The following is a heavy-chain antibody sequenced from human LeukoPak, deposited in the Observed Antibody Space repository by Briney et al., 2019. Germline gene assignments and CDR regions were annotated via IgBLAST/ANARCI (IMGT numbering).Heavy chain of an antibody. CDR2: ISSSGSTI. CDR1: GFTFSSYG. V-gene: IGHV3-48*03. CDR3: ATTSGSYYGFDY. D-gene: IGHD1-26*01. Sequence: PGGSLRLSCGASGFTFSSYGMHWVRQAPGKGLEWVSYISSSGSTIYYADSVKGRFTISRDNAKNSLYLQMNSLRAEDMAVYYCATTSGSYYGFDYWGQGTLVTVSS. J-gene: IGHJ4*02.